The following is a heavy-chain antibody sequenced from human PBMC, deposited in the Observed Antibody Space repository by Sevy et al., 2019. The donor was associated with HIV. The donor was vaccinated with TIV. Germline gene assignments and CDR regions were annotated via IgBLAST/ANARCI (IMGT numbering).Heavy chain of an antibody. J-gene: IGHJ3*01. CDR2: IGTLADA. CDR1: GLILSNYD. Sequence: GRSLRLSCVGSGLILSNYDMHWVRQRTGKGLEGVACIGTLADAFYPDSLKGRFTISRENPKNSLFLQMNDLRVGDTAVYFYTRHGILPYGSGKAFDFWGRGTTVTVSS. CDR3: TRHGILPYGSGKAFDF. V-gene: IGHV3-13*01. D-gene: IGHD3-10*01.